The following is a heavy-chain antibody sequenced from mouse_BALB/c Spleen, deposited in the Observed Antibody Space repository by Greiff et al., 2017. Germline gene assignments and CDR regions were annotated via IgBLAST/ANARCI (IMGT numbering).Heavy chain of an antibody. Sequence: EVNVVESGGGLVKPGGSLKLSCAASGFTFSDYYMYWVRQTPEKRLEWVATISDGGSYTYYPDSVKGRFTISRDNAKNNLYLQMSSLKSEDTAMYYCARDQDSSGVTMDYWGQGTSVTVSS. CDR1: GFTFSDYY. D-gene: IGHD3-2*01. V-gene: IGHV5-4*02. CDR2: ISDGGSYT. J-gene: IGHJ4*01. CDR3: ARDQDSSGVTMDY.